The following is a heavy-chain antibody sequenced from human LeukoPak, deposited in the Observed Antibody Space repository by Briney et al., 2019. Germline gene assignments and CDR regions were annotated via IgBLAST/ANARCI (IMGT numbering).Heavy chain of an antibody. J-gene: IGHJ4*02. CDR1: GYSIRSDYY. CDR3: ARHYPSSYSSGWYYFDY. V-gene: IGHV4-38-2*02. D-gene: IGHD6-19*01. CDR2: IYHSGST. Sequence: PSETLSLTCTVSGYSIRSDYYWGWIRQPPGKGLEWIGSIYHSGSTYYNPSLKSRVTISVDTSKNQFSLKLSSVTAADTAVYYCARHYPSSYSSGWYYFDYWGQGTLVTVSS.